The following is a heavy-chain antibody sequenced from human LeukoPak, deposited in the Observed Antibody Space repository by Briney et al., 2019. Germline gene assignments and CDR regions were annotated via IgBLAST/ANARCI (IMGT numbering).Heavy chain of an antibody. CDR1: GFTFSSYG. Sequence: GGSLRLSCAASGFTFSSYGMHWVRQAPGKWLEWVALISYDGSNKYYADSVKGRFTISRDNSKNTLFLQMNSLRAEDTAVYYCARQRGIPPGGIAVADYWGQGTLVTVSS. CDR2: ISYDGSNK. V-gene: IGHV3-30*03. CDR3: ARQRGIPPGGIAVADY. J-gene: IGHJ4*02. D-gene: IGHD6-19*01.